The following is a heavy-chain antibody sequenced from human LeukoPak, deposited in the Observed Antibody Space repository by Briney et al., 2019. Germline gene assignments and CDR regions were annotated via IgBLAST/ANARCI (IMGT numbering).Heavy chain of an antibody. Sequence: SETLSLTCTVSGGCISSYYWSWIRQPPGKGLEWIGYIYYSGSTNYNPSLKSRVTISVDTSKNQFSLKLSSVTAADTAVYYCARRVAAAGVDFDYWGQGTLVTVSS. CDR2: IYYSGST. CDR1: GGCISSYY. J-gene: IGHJ4*02. D-gene: IGHD6-13*01. CDR3: ARRVAAAGVDFDY. V-gene: IGHV4-59*08.